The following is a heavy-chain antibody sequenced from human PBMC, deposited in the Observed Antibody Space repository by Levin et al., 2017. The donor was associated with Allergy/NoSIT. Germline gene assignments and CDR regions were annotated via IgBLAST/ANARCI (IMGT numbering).Heavy chain of an antibody. J-gene: IGHJ6*03. D-gene: IGHD6-19*01. CDR1: GGSISSSSYY. CDR2: IYYSGST. Sequence: SETLSLTCTVSGGSISSSSYYWGWIRQPPGKGLEWIGSIYYSGSTYYNPSLKSRVTISVDTSKNQFSLKLSSVTAADTAVYYCARRWAGPIHYYYYYMDVWGKGTTVTVSS. CDR3: ARRWAGPIHYYYYYMDV. V-gene: IGHV4-39*01.